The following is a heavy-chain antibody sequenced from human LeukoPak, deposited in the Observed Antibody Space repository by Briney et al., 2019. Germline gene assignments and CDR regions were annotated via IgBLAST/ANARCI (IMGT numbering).Heavy chain of an antibody. D-gene: IGHD1-26*01. V-gene: IGHV1-18*04. CDR2: ISTYNDNT. CDR3: ARGWDRFEY. J-gene: IGHJ4*02. Sequence: GASVKGSCQASGYSFNTYAISWVRQAPGQGLEWMGWISTYNDNTNYAQNLQGRVTLTTDTSTSTAYMELRSLRSDDTAVYYCARGWDRFEYWGQGTLVTVSS. CDR1: GYSFNTYA.